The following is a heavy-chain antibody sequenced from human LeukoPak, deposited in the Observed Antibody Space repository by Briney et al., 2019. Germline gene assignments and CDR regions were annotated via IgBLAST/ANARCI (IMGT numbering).Heavy chain of an antibody. CDR1: GGSISSSSYY. Sequence: PPETLSLTCTVSGGSISSSSYYWGWIRQPPGKGLEWIGSIYYSGSTYYNPSLKSRVTISVDTSKNQFSLKLSSVTAADTAVYYCARPVPSRLGWFDPWGQGTLVTVSS. CDR3: ARPVPSRLGWFDP. J-gene: IGHJ5*02. D-gene: IGHD1-1*01. V-gene: IGHV4-39*01. CDR2: IYYSGST.